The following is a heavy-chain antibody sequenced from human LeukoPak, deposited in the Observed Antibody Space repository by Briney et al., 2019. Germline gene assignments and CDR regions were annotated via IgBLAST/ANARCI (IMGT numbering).Heavy chain of an antibody. CDR1: GFTFSNYW. D-gene: IGHD5-18*01. CDR2: INSDGSST. Sequence: GGSLRLSCAASGFTFSNYWIHWVRQAPGKGLVWVSRINSDGSSTSYADSVEGRFTISRDNAKNTLYLQMNSLRAEDTAVYYCARGGYSNGPFHYWGQGTLVTVSS. CDR3: ARGGYSNGPFHY. J-gene: IGHJ4*02. V-gene: IGHV3-74*01.